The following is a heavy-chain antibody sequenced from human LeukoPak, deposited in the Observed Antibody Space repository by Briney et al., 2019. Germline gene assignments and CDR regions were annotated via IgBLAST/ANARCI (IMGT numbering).Heavy chain of an antibody. D-gene: IGHD2-21*02. V-gene: IGHV3-49*03. CDR1: GFTFGDYA. CDR2: IRSKAYGGTT. Sequence: GGSLRLSCTASGFTFGDYAMSWFRQAPGKGLEWVGFIRSKAYGGTTEYAASVKGRFTISRDDSKNSLYLQMNSLKTEDTAVYYCASGGDPWYFDYWGQGTLVTVSS. J-gene: IGHJ4*02. CDR3: ASGGDPWYFDY.